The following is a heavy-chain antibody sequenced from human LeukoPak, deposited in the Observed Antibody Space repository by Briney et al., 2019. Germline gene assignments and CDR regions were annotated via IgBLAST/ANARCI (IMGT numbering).Heavy chain of an antibody. J-gene: IGHJ4*02. CDR2: ISGSGGST. Sequence: GGSLRLSCAASGFTFSSYAMSWVRQAPGKGLEWVSAISGSGGSTYYADSVKGRFTISRDNSKNTLYLQMNSLRAEDTAVYYCARRGYSYGSTLYYFDYWGQGTLVTVSS. CDR1: GFTFSSYA. CDR3: ARRGYSYGSTLYYFDY. V-gene: IGHV3-23*01. D-gene: IGHD5-18*01.